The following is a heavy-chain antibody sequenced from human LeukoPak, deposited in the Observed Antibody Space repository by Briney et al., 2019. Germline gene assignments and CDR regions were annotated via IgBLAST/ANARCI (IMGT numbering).Heavy chain of an antibody. CDR2: IYYSGST. CDR3: ARQPLPLGSFDY. CDR1: GGSISSGDYY. Sequence: RSQTLSLTCTVSGGSISSGDYYWSWIRQPPGKGLEWIGYIYYSGSTYYNPSLKSRVTISVDTSKNQFSLKLSSVTAADTAVYYCARQPLPLGSFDYWGQGTLVTVSS. V-gene: IGHV4-30-4*01. D-gene: IGHD3-10*01. J-gene: IGHJ4*02.